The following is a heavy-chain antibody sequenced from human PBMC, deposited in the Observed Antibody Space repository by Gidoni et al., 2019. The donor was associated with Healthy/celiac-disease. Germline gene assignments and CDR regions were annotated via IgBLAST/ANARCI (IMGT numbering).Heavy chain of an antibody. CDR2: LYHSGST. CDR1: GGSISSGGYS. D-gene: IGHD1-20*01. CDR3: ARGAGMGHMDV. V-gene: IGHV4-30-2*01. J-gene: IGHJ6*03. Sequence: QLQLHESVSGLVKPSQPLSLTCAVSGGSISSGGYSWSWIRQPPGKGLEWIGYLYHSGSTYYNPSRKSRVTISVDGSKNQFSLKLSSGTAADTAVYYCARGAGMGHMDVWGKGTTVTVSS.